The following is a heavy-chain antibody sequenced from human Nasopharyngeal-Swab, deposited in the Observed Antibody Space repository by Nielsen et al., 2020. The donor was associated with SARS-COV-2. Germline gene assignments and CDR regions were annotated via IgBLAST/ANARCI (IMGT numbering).Heavy chain of an antibody. D-gene: IGHD2-2*01. J-gene: IGHJ3*02. V-gene: IGHV3-15*01. CDR3: TTDYTLVPAAKMSGPNDALDI. CDR2: IKSKTDGGTT. Sequence: GGSLRLSCAASGFTFSNAWMSWVRQAPGKGLEWVGRIKSKTDGGTTDYAAPVKGRFTISRDDSKNTLYLQMNSLKTEDTAVYYCTTDYTLVPAAKMSGPNDALDIWGQGTMVTVSS. CDR1: GFTFSNAW.